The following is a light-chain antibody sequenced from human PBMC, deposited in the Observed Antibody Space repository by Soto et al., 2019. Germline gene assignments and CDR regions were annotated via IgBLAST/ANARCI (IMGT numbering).Light chain of an antibody. J-gene: IGKJ4*01. CDR1: QSVSSW. CDR3: QQRSSWPVA. V-gene: IGKV1-5*03. Sequence: DIVLTQSPATLSCSVGERVTITCRASQSVSSWLAWYQQKPGKAPRLLIYKASTLKSGVPSRFSGSGSGTEFTLTISSLEPEDFAVYYCQQRSSWPVAFGGGTKVDIK. CDR2: KAS.